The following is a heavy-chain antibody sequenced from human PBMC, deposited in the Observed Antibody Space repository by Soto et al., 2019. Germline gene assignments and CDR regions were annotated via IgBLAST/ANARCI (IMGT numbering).Heavy chain of an antibody. CDR3: ARLMGRSYSFKHFYALDV. D-gene: IGHD2-21*01. CDR2: LAVPYTGAQT. CDR1: AFNFGIYA. J-gene: IGHJ6*02. Sequence: EVQLLESGGGLVQPGGSLGLSCKASAFNFGIYAMGWAGRARGKGRDWSLSLAVPYTGAQTYYADSVKGRFTISRDNSKNTVYLQLDSLRAEDTAVYYCARLMGRSYSFKHFYALDVWGQGTTVTVSS. V-gene: IGHV3-23*01.